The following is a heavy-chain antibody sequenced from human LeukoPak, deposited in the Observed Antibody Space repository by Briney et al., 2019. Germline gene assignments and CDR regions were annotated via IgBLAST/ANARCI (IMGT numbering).Heavy chain of an antibody. V-gene: IGHV3-66*01. CDR3: ATPGPLWFEGTFDY. Sequence: GSLRLSCAASGFTVSSNYMSWVRQAPGKGLEWVSVIYSGGSTYYADSVKGRFTISRDNSKNTLYLQMNSLRAEDTAVYYCATPGPLWFEGTFDYWGQGTLVTVSS. D-gene: IGHD3-10*01. J-gene: IGHJ4*02. CDR1: GFTVSSNY. CDR2: IYSGGST.